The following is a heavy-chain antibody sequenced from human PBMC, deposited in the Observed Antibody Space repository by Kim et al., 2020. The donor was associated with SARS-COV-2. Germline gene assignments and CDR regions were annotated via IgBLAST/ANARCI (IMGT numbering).Heavy chain of an antibody. V-gene: IGHV4-59*01. CDR3: ARAGGYYYDSSGYFDY. CDR1: GGSISSYY. Sequence: SETLSLTCTVSGGSISSYYWSWIRQPPGKGLEWIGYIYYSGSTNYNPSLKSRVTISVDTSKNQFSLKLSSVTAADTAGYYCARAGGYYYDSSGYFDYWGQGTLVTVSS. D-gene: IGHD3-22*01. CDR2: IYYSGST. J-gene: IGHJ4*02.